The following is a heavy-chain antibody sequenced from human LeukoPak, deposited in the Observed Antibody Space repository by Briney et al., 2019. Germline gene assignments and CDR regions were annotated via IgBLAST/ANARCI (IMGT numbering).Heavy chain of an antibody. J-gene: IGHJ4*02. CDR1: GFTLTSDS. CDR2: ISSGATTT. D-gene: IGHD4-23*01. V-gene: IGHV3-48*01. CDR3: AKDSVVTPGPGDFDY. Sequence: GGSLRLSCAASGFTLTSDSMNWVRQAPGKGLEWISYISSGATTTYYADSVKGRFTISRDNSKNTLYLQMNSLRAEDTAVYYCAKDSVVTPGPGDFDYWGQGTLVTVSS.